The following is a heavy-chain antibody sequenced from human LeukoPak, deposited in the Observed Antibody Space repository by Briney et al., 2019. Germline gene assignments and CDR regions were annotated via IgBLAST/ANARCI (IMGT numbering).Heavy chain of an antibody. CDR2: ISGSGAYT. CDR1: RFTFSSYA. V-gene: IGHV3-23*01. J-gene: IGHJ1*01. CDR3: AKYFASGSYYKLPH. Sequence: GGSLRLSCAASRFTFSSYAMSWARQAPGKGLEWVSTISGSGAYTYYADSVKGRFTISRDNSKNTLYLQMNSLRAEDTAVYYCAKYFASGSYYKLPHWGQGTLVTVSS. D-gene: IGHD3-10*01.